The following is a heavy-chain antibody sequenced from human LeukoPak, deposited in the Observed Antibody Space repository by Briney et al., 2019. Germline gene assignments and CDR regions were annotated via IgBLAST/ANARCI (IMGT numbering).Heavy chain of an antibody. CDR1: GFTFTDYY. J-gene: IGHJ3*02. Sequence: GGSLRLSCAASGFTFTDYYMSWIRQAPGKGLEWVSYLSTSTTFINYADSVRGRFTISRDNAKNSLYLQMNSLRAEDTAVYYCARAYYGSGSQAGAFDIWGQGTMVTVSS. CDR2: LSTSTTFI. V-gene: IGHV3-11*06. D-gene: IGHD3-10*01. CDR3: ARAYYGSGSQAGAFDI.